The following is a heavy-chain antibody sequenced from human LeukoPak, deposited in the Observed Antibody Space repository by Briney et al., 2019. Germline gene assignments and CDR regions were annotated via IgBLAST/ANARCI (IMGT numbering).Heavy chain of an antibody. J-gene: IGHJ5*02. D-gene: IGHD4-17*01. CDR3: ARVNGDYLRWFDP. CDR2: IYHSGST. V-gene: IGHV4-4*02. Sequence: PSGTLSLTCAVSGGSISSSNWWSWVRQPPGKGLEWIGEIYHSGSTNYNPSLKSRVTISVDKSKNQFSLKLSSVTAADTAVYYCARVNGDYLRWFDPWGQGTLVTVSS. CDR1: GGSISSSNW.